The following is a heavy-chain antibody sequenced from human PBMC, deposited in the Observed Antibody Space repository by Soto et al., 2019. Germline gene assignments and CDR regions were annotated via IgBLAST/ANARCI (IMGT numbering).Heavy chain of an antibody. Sequence: PGGSLRLSCAASGFTFSSYGMHWVRQAPGKGLEWVAVISYDGSNKYYADSVKGRFTISRDNSKNTLYLQMNSLRAEDTAVYYCAKDLYSSGWYPYYPYGMDVWGKGTTVTVS. CDR3: AKDLYSSGWYPYYPYGMDV. V-gene: IGHV3-30*18. CDR1: GFTFSSYG. CDR2: ISYDGSNK. D-gene: IGHD6-19*01. J-gene: IGHJ6*04.